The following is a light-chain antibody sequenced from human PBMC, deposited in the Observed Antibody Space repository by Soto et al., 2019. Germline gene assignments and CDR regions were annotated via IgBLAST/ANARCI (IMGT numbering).Light chain of an antibody. CDR1: SSDVGAYDH. Sequence: QSALTQPPSASGSPGQSVTISCTWTSSDVGAYDHVSWYQQHPGKAPKLMIYEINKRPSGVPDRFSGSKSGNTASLTVSGLQAEDEADYYCSSFAGSNNFPYVFGTGTKVTVL. J-gene: IGLJ1*01. CDR3: SSFAGSNNFPYV. V-gene: IGLV2-8*01. CDR2: EIN.